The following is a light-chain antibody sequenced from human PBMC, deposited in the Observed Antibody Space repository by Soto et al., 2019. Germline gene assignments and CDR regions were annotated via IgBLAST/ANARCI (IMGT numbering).Light chain of an antibody. V-gene: IGLV2-14*01. CDR3: TSYTSTTXRV. CDR2: EVS. J-gene: IGLJ1*01. Sequence: QSVLTQPASVSGSPGQSITVSCTGTSSDVGGYDYVSWYQHHPGKAPKVMIYEVSNRPSGVSNRFSGSKSGNTASLTISGLQAEDEADYYCTSYTSTTXRVFGTGTKV. CDR1: SSDVGGYDY.